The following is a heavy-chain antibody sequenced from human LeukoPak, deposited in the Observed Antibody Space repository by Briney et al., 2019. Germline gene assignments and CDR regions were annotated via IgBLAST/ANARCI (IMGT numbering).Heavy chain of an antibody. CDR1: GFTFSRYA. V-gene: IGHV3-30*04. CDR2: ISSDGHNK. CDR3: ARDAFPELWSLYYFDY. J-gene: IGHJ4*02. Sequence: PGRSLRLSCAASGFTFSRYAMHWVCQAPGKGLEWVTVISSDGHNKYYADSVKGRFTISRDNSKSTLYLQMNSLRAEDTAVYYCARDAFPELWSLYYFDYWGQGTLVTVSS. D-gene: IGHD5-18*01.